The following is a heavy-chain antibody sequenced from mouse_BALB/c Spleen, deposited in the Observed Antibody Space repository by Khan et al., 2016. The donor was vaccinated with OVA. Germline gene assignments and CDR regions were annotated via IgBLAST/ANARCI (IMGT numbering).Heavy chain of an antibody. CDR1: GYSFTTYY. D-gene: IGHD2-2*01. CDR2: IDPFSGGT. J-gene: IGHJ3*01. CDR3: TNHGYVAWFTY. Sequence: VQLQQSGPELMKPGASVKISCKASGYSFTTYYIHWVMQSHGKSLEWLGYIDPFSGGTTYNQKFKGTATLTVDKSSSTAYIPLSNLTAEDSAGYYCTNHGYVAWFTYWGQGTLVTVSA. V-gene: IGHV1S135*01.